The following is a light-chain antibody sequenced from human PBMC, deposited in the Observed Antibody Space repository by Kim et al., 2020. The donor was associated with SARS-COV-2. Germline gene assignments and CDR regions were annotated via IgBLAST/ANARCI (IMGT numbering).Light chain of an antibody. CDR3: QQRSNWPPLLT. V-gene: IGKV3-11*01. J-gene: IGKJ4*01. CDR2: DAS. CDR1: QSVSSY. Sequence: PGERATPSCRASQSVSSYLAWYQQKPGQAPRLLIYDASNRATGIPARFSGSGSGTDFTLTISSLEPEDFAVYYCQQRSNWPPLLTFGGGTKVEIK.